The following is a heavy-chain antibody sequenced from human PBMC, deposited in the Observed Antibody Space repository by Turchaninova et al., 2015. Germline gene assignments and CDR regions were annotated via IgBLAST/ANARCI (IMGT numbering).Heavy chain of an antibody. J-gene: IGHJ4*02. V-gene: IGHV1-2*06. D-gene: IGHD4-17*01. CDR3: AKGETTVPHD. CDR1: GYTFTGYY. Sequence: QVQLVQSGAEVKKPGDSGKVSCKASGYTFTGYYMHWVRQAPGQGLEWMGRVNPVSGGTDYAQKFQGRVTMTRDTSISTGYMDLSGLRSDDTAVYYCAKGETTVPHDWGQGTLITVSS. CDR2: VNPVSGGT.